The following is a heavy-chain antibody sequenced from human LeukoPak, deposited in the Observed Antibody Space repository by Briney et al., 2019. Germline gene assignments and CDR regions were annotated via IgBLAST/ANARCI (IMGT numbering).Heavy chain of an antibody. CDR1: GFTFSSYG. CDR3: AREALVVPAAIGRDYYYYGMDV. Sequence: GGSLRLSCAASGFTFSSYGMHWVRQAPGKGLEWVAVIWYDGSNNYYADSVKGRFTISRDNSENTLYLQMNSLRAEDTAVYYCAREALVVPAAIGRDYYYYGMDVWGQGTTVTVSS. D-gene: IGHD2-2*01. J-gene: IGHJ6*02. CDR2: IWYDGSNN. V-gene: IGHV3-33*01.